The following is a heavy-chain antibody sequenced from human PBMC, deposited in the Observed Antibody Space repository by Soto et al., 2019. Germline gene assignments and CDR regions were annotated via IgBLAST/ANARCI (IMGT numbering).Heavy chain of an antibody. Sequence: GGSLRLSCAASGFTFSSYGMHWVRQAPGKGLEWVAVISYDGSNKYYADTVKGRFTISRDNSKNTLYLQMNSLRAEDTAFYYCAEDPEIRITMIVVAPDYWGQGTLVTVSS. J-gene: IGHJ4*02. V-gene: IGHV3-30*18. CDR2: ISYDGSNK. CDR1: GFTFSSYG. CDR3: AEDPEIRITMIVVAPDY. D-gene: IGHD3-22*01.